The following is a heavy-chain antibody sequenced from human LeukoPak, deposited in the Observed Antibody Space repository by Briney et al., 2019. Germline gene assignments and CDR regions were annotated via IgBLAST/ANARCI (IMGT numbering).Heavy chain of an antibody. CDR2: ISSVGRA. Sequence: GGYLRLSCAASGFTVSNNFMTWVRQAPGKGLEWVSVISSVGRAYYPDSVRGRFTISRDNSKNTVHLQINSLRAEDTAVYYCAKAVEYYKILTGYAQYYFDYWGQGTLVTVSS. J-gene: IGHJ4*02. V-gene: IGHV3-53*01. CDR3: AKAVEYYKILTGYAQYYFDY. CDR1: GFTVSNNF. D-gene: IGHD3-9*01.